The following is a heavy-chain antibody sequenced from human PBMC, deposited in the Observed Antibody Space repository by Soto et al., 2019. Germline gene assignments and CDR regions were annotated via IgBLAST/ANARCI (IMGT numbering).Heavy chain of an antibody. V-gene: IGHV1-2*02. CDR2: INPNSGGT. CDR1: GYTFTGYY. CDR3: ARATMTTVTTVDY. D-gene: IGHD4-4*01. Sequence: QLQLVQSGAEVKKPGASVKVSCKSSGYTFTGYYKHWVRQAPGQGLELMGWINPNSGGTNYAQKFQGRVTMTRDTSISTAYMELSRLRSDDTAVYYCARATMTTVTTVDYWGQGTLVTVSS. J-gene: IGHJ4*02.